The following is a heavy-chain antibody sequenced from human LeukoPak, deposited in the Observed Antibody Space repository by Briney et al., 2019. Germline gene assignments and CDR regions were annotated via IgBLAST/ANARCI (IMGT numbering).Heavy chain of an antibody. D-gene: IGHD3-10*01. CDR2: IIPIFGTA. Sequence: SVKVSCKASGGTFSSYAISWVRQAPGQGLEWMGGIIPIFGTANYAQKFQGRVTITADESTGTAYMELSSLRSEDTAVYYCAREGLPYYYGSGSFSSPFDYWGQGTLVTVSS. J-gene: IGHJ4*02. CDR1: GGTFSSYA. CDR3: AREGLPYYYGSGSFSSPFDY. V-gene: IGHV1-69*01.